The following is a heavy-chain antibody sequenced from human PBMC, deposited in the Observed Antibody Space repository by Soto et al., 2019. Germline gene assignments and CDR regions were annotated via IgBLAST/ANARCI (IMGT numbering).Heavy chain of an antibody. CDR2: IIPILGIA. CDR1: GGTFSSYT. J-gene: IGHJ6*02. V-gene: IGHV1-69*02. Sequence: QVQLVQSGAEVKKPGSSVKVSCKASGGTFSSYTISWVRQAPGQGLEWMGRIIPILGIANYAQKFQGRVTITADKSTSTAYMELSSLRSEDTAVYYCASGIAAAGATWNPNYYYGMDVWGQGTTVTVSS. D-gene: IGHD6-13*01. CDR3: ASGIAAAGATWNPNYYYGMDV.